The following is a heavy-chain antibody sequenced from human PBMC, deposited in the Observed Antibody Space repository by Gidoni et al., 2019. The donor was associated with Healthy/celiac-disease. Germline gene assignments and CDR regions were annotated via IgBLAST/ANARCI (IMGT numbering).Heavy chain of an antibody. CDR3: AKSNYGGNSGNDY. J-gene: IGHJ4*02. Sequence: QVQLVESGGGVVQPGRSLRLSCAASGFTFSSYGMPWVRQAPGKGLEWVAVISYDGSNKYYADSVKGRFTISRDNSKNTLYLQMNSLRAEDTAVYYCAKSNYGGNSGNDYWGQGTLVTVSS. D-gene: IGHD4-17*01. CDR1: GFTFSSYG. CDR2: ISYDGSNK. V-gene: IGHV3-30*18.